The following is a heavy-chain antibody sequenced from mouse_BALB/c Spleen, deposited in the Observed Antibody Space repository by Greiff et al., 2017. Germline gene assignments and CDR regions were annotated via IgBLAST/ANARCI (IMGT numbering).Heavy chain of an antibody. V-gene: IGHV14-3*02. CDR2: IDPANGNT. D-gene: IGHD1-1*01. CDR3: ASDYYGSSLAWFAY. Sequence: EVKLMESGAELVKPGASVKLSCTASGFNIKDTYMHWVKQRPEQGLEWIGRIDPANGNTKYDPKFQGKATITADTSSNTAYLQLSSLTSEDTAVYYCASDYYGSSLAWFAYWGQGTLVTVSA. J-gene: IGHJ3*01. CDR1: GFNIKDTY.